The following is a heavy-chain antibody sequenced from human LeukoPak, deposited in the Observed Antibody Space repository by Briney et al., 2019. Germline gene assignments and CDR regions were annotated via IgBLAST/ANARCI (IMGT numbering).Heavy chain of an antibody. Sequence: MTSETLSLTCTVSGGSISSYYWSWIRQPPGKGPEWIGYIYYSGSTNYNPSLKSRVTISVDTSKNQFSLKLSSVTAADTAVYYCARGLYDFWSGYYYYYYMDVWGKGTTVTVSS. CDR3: ARGLYDFWSGYYYYYYMDV. CDR2: IYYSGST. V-gene: IGHV4-59*01. CDR1: GGSISSYY. D-gene: IGHD3-3*01. J-gene: IGHJ6*03.